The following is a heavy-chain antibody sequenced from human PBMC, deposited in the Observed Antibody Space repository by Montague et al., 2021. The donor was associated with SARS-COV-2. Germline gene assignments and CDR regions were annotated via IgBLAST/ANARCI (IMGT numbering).Heavy chain of an antibody. CDR3: ARASVVVPTTRNWFDP. CDR1: GGSISSGGYY. CDR2: IYYSGST. Sequence: TLSLTRTVSGGSISSGGYYWSWIRQPPGKGLEWIGYIYYSGSTYYNPSLKSRLTISVDTSKNRFSLKLSSVTAADTAMYYCARASVVVPTTRNWFDPWGQGTLVTVSS. J-gene: IGHJ5*02. V-gene: IGHV4-31*03. D-gene: IGHD2-2*01.